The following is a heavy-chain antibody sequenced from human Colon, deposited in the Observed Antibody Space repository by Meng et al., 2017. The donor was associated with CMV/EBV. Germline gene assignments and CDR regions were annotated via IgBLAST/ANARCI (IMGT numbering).Heavy chain of an antibody. D-gene: IGHD5-12*01. Sequence: QVQLVQFGAEVTKPGASVKVSCKASGYTFTSYYINWVRQATGQGLEWMGWMNPNSGNTGYAQKFQGRVTMTRNTSISTAYMELSGLRSEDTAVYYCARENSGYDNRRGFDYWGQGTLVTVSS. CDR2: MNPNSGNT. J-gene: IGHJ4*02. V-gene: IGHV1-8*01. CDR1: GYTFTSYY. CDR3: ARENSGYDNRRGFDY.